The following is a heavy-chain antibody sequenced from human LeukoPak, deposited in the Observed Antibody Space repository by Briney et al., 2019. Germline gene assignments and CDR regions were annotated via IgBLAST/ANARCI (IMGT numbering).Heavy chain of an antibody. CDR1: GFTFSSYG. D-gene: IGHD6-19*01. V-gene: IGHV3-23*01. Sequence: GGSLRLSCAASGFTFSSYGMSWVRQAPGKGLEWVSAISGSGGSTYYADSVKGRFTISRDNSKNTLYLQMNSLRAEDTAVYYCAPRGSGWSVFYWGQGTLVTVSS. CDR3: APRGSGWSVFY. CDR2: ISGSGGST. J-gene: IGHJ4*02.